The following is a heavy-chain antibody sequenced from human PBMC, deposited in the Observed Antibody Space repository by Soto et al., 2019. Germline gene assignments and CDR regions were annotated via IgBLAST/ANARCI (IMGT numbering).Heavy chain of an antibody. CDR3: ARNVDTAMAKGYFVY. V-gene: IGHV3-30-3*01. D-gene: IGHD5-18*01. Sequence: QVQLVESGGGVIQPGRSLRLSCAASGFTFSSYAMHWVRQAPGKGLEWMAVISYDGSNKYYADSVKGRFTISRDNSKNTLYLQMNSLRAEDTAVYYCARNVDTAMAKGYFVYWGQGTLVTVSS. CDR1: GFTFSSYA. J-gene: IGHJ4*02. CDR2: ISYDGSNK.